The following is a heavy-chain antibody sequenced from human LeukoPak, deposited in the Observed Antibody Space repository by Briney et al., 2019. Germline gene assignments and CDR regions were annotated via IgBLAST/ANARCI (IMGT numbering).Heavy chain of an antibody. CDR3: ARQRYSGSYYFDY. Sequence: PSETLSLTCTVSGGSITNYYWSWIRQPLGEGLEWIGYIYYSGNTNYNPSLKGRVTISVDTSKNQFSLRLSSVTAADTAVYYCARQRYSGSYYFDYWGQGTLVTVSS. J-gene: IGHJ4*02. CDR2: IYYSGNT. D-gene: IGHD1-26*01. V-gene: IGHV4-59*08. CDR1: GGSITNYY.